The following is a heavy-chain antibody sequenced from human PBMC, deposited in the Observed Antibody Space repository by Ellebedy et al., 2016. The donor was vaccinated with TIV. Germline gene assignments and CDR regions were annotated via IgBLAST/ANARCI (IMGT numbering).Heavy chain of an antibody. J-gene: IGHJ5*02. V-gene: IGHV3-7*01. CDR3: ARRASYGDYAVQVNPWFNP. CDR1: GFNFRSYW. CDR2: IRQEGDEI. Sequence: GESLKISCAASGFNFRSYWMTWVRQAPGKGLEWVAKIRQEGDEIYYVESVKGRFTISRDNAKNSLFLQMNSLRVEDTAVYYCARRASYGDYAVQVNPWFNPWGQGTLVTVSS. D-gene: IGHD4-17*01.